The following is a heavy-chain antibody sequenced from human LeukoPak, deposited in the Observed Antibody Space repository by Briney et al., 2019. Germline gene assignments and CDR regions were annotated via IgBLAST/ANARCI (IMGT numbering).Heavy chain of an antibody. J-gene: IGHJ4*02. CDR1: GFTVSSNY. V-gene: IGHV3-7*01. CDR2: IRPDASAN. Sequence: GGSLRLSCAASGFTVSSNYMSWVRQAPGKGLEWVANIRPDASANHYVDSVKGRFTISRDNAKNSLYLQMNSLRAEDTAVYYCAKELYSSSSFWWGRGTLVTVSS. CDR3: AKELYSSSSFW. D-gene: IGHD6-6*01.